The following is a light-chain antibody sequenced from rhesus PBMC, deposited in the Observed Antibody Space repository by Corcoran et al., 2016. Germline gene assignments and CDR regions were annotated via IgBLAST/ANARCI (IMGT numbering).Light chain of an antibody. J-gene: IGKJ3*01. CDR2: YAN. Sequence: DIQMSQSPSSLSASVGDRVTITCRASQYITNYLYWYQQKPGKAPKFLISYANNLASGVPSRFSGSGSGTEFTLTIRSLQPEDFATYYCQQGHSKPFTFGPGTKLDIK. CDR1: QYITNY. CDR3: QQGHSKPFT. V-gene: IGKV1-32*04.